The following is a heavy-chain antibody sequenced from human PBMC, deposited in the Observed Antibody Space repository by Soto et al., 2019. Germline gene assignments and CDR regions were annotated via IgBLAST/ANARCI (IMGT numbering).Heavy chain of an antibody. CDR2: INHSGST. CDR3: ARVLRGYSGYDPHYYYYYGMDV. D-gene: IGHD5-12*01. V-gene: IGHV4-34*01. CDR1: GGSFSGYY. J-gene: IGHJ6*02. Sequence: PSETLSLTCAVYGGSFSGYYWSWIRQPPGKGLEWIGEINHSGSTNYNPSLKSRVTISVDTSKNQFSLKLSSVTAADTAVYYCARVLRGYSGYDPHYYYYYGMDVWGQRTTVTVSS.